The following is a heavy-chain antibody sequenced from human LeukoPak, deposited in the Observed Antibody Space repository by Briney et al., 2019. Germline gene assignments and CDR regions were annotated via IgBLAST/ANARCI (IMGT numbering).Heavy chain of an antibody. V-gene: IGHV4-34*01. CDR2: INHSAST. D-gene: IGHD3-16*01. Sequence: SETLSLTCAVSGGSFSGYYWSWIRQPPGKGLEWIGEINHSASTKYNPSLKSRVTISVDTAKNQFSLNLTSVTASDTAVYYCAGHGAPRRYWGPGTLVTVSS. J-gene: IGHJ4*01. CDR1: GGSFSGYY. CDR3: AGHGAPRRY.